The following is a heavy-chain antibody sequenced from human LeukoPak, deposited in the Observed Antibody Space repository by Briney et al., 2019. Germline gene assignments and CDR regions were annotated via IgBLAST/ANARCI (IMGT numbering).Heavy chain of an antibody. J-gene: IGHJ6*03. CDR1: GFTFSSYA. CDR2: ISYDGSNK. Sequence: GRSLRLSCAASGFTFSSYAMHWVRQAPGKGLEWVAVISYDGSNKYYADSVKGRFTISRDNSKNTLYLQMNSLRAEDTAVYYCARDSADCSSTSCPFYYYYYMDVWGKGTTVTVSS. V-gene: IGHV3-30-3*01. CDR3: ARDSADCSSTSCPFYYYYYMDV. D-gene: IGHD2-2*01.